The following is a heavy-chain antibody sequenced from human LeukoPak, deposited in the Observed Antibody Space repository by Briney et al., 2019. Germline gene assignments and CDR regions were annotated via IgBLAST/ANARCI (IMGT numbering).Heavy chain of an antibody. CDR1: GFTVSSNY. Sequence: GGSLRLSCAASGFTVSSNYMSWVRQAPGKGLEWVSLIYTGGDTYYADSVKGRFTLSRDNSKNTVYLQMNSLRVEDTAMYYCATISDLLYYFDSWGQGTLVTVSS. CDR3: ATISDLLYYFDS. V-gene: IGHV3-66*01. CDR2: IYTGGDT. J-gene: IGHJ4*02.